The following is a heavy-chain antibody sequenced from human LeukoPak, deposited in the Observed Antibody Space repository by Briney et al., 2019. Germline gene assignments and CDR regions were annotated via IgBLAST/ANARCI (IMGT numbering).Heavy chain of an antibody. J-gene: IGHJ6*02. Sequence: ASVKVSCKASGGTFSSYAISWVRQAPGQGLEWMGRIIPIFGIANYAQKFQGRVTITADKSTSTAYMELSSLRSEDTAVYYCASGQINYYDSSGPRSYYYYGMDVWGQGTTVTVSS. D-gene: IGHD3-22*01. CDR2: IIPIFGIA. CDR3: ASGQINYYDSSGPRSYYYYGMDV. V-gene: IGHV1-69*04. CDR1: GGTFSSYA.